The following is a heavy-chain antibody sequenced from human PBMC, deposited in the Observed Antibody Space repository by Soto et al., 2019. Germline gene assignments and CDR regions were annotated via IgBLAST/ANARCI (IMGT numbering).Heavy chain of an antibody. CDR3: ARLRGHRRLPDAFDI. D-gene: IGHD6-25*01. J-gene: IGHJ3*02. CDR1: GFTFSSYS. V-gene: IGHV3-21*01. Sequence: GESLKISCAASGFTFSSYSMNWVRQAPGKGLEWVSSISSSSSYIYYADSVKGRFTISRDNAKNSLYLQMKSLRAEDTAVYYCARLRGHRRLPDAFDIWGQGTMVTVSS. CDR2: ISSSSSYI.